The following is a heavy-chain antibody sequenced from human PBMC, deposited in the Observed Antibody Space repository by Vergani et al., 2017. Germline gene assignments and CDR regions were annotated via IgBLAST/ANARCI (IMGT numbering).Heavy chain of an antibody. CDR2: ISGSGGST. CDR3: AREFKGEQWLVLGFDYRGFDR. J-gene: IGHJ5*02. Sequence: EVQLLESGGGLVQPGGSLRLSCAASGFTFSSYAMSWVRQAPGKGLEWVSAISGSGGSTYYADSVKGRFTISRDNSKNTLYLQMNSLRAEDTAVYYCAREFKGEQWLVLGFDYRGFDRWGQGTLVTVSS. V-gene: IGHV3-23*01. CDR1: GFTFSSYA. D-gene: IGHD6-19*01.